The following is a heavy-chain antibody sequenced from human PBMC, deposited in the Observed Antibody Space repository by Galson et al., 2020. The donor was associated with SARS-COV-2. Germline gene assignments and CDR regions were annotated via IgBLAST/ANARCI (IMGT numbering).Heavy chain of an antibody. CDR3: ARGIVGAGA. J-gene: IGHJ5*02. D-gene: IGHD1-26*01. V-gene: IGHV4-59*02. CDR1: GGSVNNYY. Sequence: SETLSLTCTVSGGSVNNYYWSWIRQPPGKGLEWIGYISYSGSTNYNPSLDSRVTISVDTSKNQFSLRLTSVTAADTAVYYCARGIVGAGAWGQGTLVTGSS. CDR2: ISYSGST.